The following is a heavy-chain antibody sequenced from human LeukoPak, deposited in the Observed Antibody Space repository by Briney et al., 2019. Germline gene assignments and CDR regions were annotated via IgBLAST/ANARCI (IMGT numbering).Heavy chain of an antibody. J-gene: IGHJ6*02. D-gene: IGHD3-3*01. CDR3: ARAGNYDFWSGDYYYYGTDV. CDR2: INHSGST. CDR1: GGSFSGYY. Sequence: SETLSLTCAVYGGSFSGYYWSWIRQPPGKGLEWIGEINHSGSTNYNPSLKSRVTISVDTSKNQFSLKLSSVTAADAAVYYCARAGNYDFWSGDYYYYGTDVWGQGTTVTVSS. V-gene: IGHV4-34*01.